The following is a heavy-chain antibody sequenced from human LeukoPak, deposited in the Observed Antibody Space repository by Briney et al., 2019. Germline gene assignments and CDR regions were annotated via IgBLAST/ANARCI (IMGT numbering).Heavy chain of an antibody. CDR2: IRYDGSNK. D-gene: IGHD6-13*01. Sequence: GGSLRLSCATSGFSFSSYGMHWVRQAPGKGLEWVTFIRYDGSNKYYADSVKGRFTISRDNSKNTLYLQMNSLRTEDTAVYYCAKDSSGSSWYWDYWGQGTLVTVSS. J-gene: IGHJ4*02. CDR3: AKDSSGSSWYWDY. CDR1: GFSFSSYG. V-gene: IGHV3-30*02.